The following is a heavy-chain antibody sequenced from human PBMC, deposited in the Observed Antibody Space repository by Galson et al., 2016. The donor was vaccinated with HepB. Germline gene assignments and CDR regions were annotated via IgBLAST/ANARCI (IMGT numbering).Heavy chain of an antibody. D-gene: IGHD6-19*01. CDR1: GFTVSSDY. V-gene: IGHV3-53*01. CDR2: IYSGGTT. CDR3: ARASPRDSSGWYPDAFDI. J-gene: IGHJ3*02. Sequence: SLRLSCAASGFTVSSDYMNWVRQAPGKGLEWVSVIYSGGTTYYADSVKGRFTISRDNSKNTVYLQMNSLRAEDTAVYYCARASPRDSSGWYPDAFDIWGQGTMVTVSS.